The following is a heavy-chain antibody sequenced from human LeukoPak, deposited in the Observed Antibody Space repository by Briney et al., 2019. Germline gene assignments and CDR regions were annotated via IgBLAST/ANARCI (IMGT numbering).Heavy chain of an antibody. CDR2: ISSSGSTI. CDR3: AKDVYYDILTGYQAGLFDP. Sequence: PGGSLRLSCAVSGFTFSSYGMHWVRQAPGKGLEWVSYISSSGSTIYYADSVKGRFTISRDNAKNSLYLQMNSLRPEDTAVYYCAKDVYYDILTGYQAGLFDPWGQGTLVTVSS. J-gene: IGHJ5*02. V-gene: IGHV3-48*04. CDR1: GFTFSSYG. D-gene: IGHD3-9*01.